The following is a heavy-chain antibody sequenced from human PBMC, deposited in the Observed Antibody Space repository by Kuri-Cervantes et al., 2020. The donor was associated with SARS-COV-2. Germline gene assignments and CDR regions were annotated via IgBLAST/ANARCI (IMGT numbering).Heavy chain of an antibody. CDR1: GGSIGSHY. Sequence: SETLSLTCTVSGGSIGSHYWSWIRQPPGKGLEWIGYIYYSGSTNYNPSLKSRVTISVDTSKNQFSLKLSSVTAADTAVYYCARGGVDTAMGADYWGQGTLVTVSS. CDR2: IYYSGST. CDR3: ARGGVDTAMGADY. V-gene: IGHV4-59*08. J-gene: IGHJ4*02. D-gene: IGHD5-18*01.